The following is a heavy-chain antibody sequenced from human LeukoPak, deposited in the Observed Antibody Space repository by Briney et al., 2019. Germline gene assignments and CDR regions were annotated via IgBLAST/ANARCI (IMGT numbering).Heavy chain of an antibody. Sequence: GGSLRLSCVAFGFTFSRYWMHWVRQAPGKGLVWVSRINSDGRSTNYADSVKGRFSISRDNAENTLYLQMNSLRVEDTAVYYCVRGADTGYSSDSWGQGTLVTVSS. J-gene: IGHJ4*02. CDR2: INSDGRST. D-gene: IGHD3-9*01. V-gene: IGHV3-74*01. CDR3: VRGADTGYSSDS. CDR1: GFTFSRYW.